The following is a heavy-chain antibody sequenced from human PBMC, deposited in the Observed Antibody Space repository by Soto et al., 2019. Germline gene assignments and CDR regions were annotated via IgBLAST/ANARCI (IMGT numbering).Heavy chain of an antibody. CDR1: GFTFSSYA. V-gene: IGHV3-23*01. J-gene: IGHJ3*02. Sequence: EVQLLESGGGLVQPGGSLRLSCAASGFTFSSYAMSWVRQAPGKGLEWVSAISGSGGSTYYADSVKGRFTISRDNSKNTLYLQMNSLRAEDTAVYYCAKSACSGGSCYRDAFDIWGQGTTVTVSS. CDR2: ISGSGGST. CDR3: AKSACSGGSCYRDAFDI. D-gene: IGHD2-15*01.